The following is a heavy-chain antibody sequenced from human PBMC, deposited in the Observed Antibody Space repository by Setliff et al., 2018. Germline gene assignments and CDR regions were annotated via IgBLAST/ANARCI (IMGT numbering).Heavy chain of an antibody. CDR2: INQDGSAQ. CDR1: GFTFSSLW. J-gene: IGHJ5*02. D-gene: IGHD3-3*01. V-gene: IGHV3-7*01. Sequence: GGSLRLSCAASGFTFSSLWMSWVRQAPGRGLEWVANINQDGSAQYYVDSVRGRFTISRDNAKNSLYLQMNSLRAEDTAVYYCARDVYDFRTGQCGPWGQGTRVTVSS. CDR3: ARDVYDFRTGQCGP.